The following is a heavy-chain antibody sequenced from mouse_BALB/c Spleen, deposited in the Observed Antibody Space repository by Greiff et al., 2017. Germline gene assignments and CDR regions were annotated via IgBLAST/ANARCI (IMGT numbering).Heavy chain of an antibody. CDR2: ISSGGSYT. Sequence: EVQRVESGGGLVKPGGSLKLSCAASGFTFSSYAMSWVRQSPEKRLEWVAEISSGGSYTYYPDTVTGRFTISRDNAKNTLYLEMSSLRSEDTAMYYCARDGGLLRAGNYFDYWGQGTTLTVSS. J-gene: IGHJ2*01. CDR1: GFTFSSYA. V-gene: IGHV5-9-4*01. CDR3: ARDGGLLRAGNYFDY. D-gene: IGHD1-1*01.